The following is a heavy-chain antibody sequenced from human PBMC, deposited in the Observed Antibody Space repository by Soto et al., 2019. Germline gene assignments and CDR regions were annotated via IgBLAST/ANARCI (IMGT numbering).Heavy chain of an antibody. CDR3: ARDRGYSYGWYYYYGMDV. D-gene: IGHD5-18*01. J-gene: IGHJ6*02. CDR2: IYSGGST. Sequence: PGGSLRLSCAASGFTVSSNYMSWVRQAPGKGLEWVSVIYSGGSTYYADSVKGRFTISRDNSKNTLYLQMNSLRAEDTAVYYCARDRGYSYGWYYYYGMDVWGQGTTVTVSS. V-gene: IGHV3-53*01. CDR1: GFTVSSNY.